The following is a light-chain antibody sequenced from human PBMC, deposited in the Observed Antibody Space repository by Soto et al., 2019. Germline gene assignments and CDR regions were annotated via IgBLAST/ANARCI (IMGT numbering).Light chain of an antibody. J-gene: IGKJ1*01. CDR2: DAS. Sequence: GARVTITCRASQRISIWLAWYQQKPGKAPKFLIYDASSLESGVPSRFSGSGSGTEFTLTISSLQPDDFATYYCQQYNSSSWTFGQGTKVEIK. CDR3: QQYNSSSWT. CDR1: QRISIW. V-gene: IGKV1-5*01.